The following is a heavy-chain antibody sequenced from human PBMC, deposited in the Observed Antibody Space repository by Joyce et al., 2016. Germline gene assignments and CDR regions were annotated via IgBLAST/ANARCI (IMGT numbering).Heavy chain of an antibody. CDR3: ARDVSFTYYSNWLDP. CDR2: IHRSGNS. D-gene: IGHD3-22*01. Sequence: QVQLQESGPALVKPSGTLSLTCAVSGVSINSANWWSWVRQSPGKGLEWIGEIHRSGNSNYNPSLKSRVTISLDKSKSQFSLKLKSVTAADTAIYFCARDVSFTYYSNWLDPWGQGTLVTVSS. CDR1: GVSINSANW. J-gene: IGHJ5*02. V-gene: IGHV4-4*02.